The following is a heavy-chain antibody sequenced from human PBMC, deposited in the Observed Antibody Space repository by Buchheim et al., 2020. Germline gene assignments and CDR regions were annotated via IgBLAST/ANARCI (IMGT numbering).Heavy chain of an antibody. J-gene: IGHJ6*02. CDR2: ISYDGSNK. CDR3: ARDSGDSSSWYPHYYYYYGMDV. CDR1: GFTFSSYA. Sequence: QVQLVESGGGVVQPGRSLRLSCAASGFTFSSYAMHWVRQAPGKGLEWVAVISYDGSNKYYADSVKGRFTISRDNSKNTLYLQMNSLRAEDTAVYYCARDSGDSSSWYPHYYYYYGMDVWGQGTT. D-gene: IGHD6-13*01. V-gene: IGHV3-30*04.